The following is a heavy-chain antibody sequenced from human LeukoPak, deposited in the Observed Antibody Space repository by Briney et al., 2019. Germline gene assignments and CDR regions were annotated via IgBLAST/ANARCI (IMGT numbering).Heavy chain of an antibody. D-gene: IGHD5-12*01. CDR1: GFTFSSYW. J-gene: IGHJ4*02. Sequence: PGGSLRLSCAASGFTFSSYWMNWARQAPGKGLVWVSRINSDGRSITYADSVKGRFTISRDNAKNTLYLQMNSLRVEDTAVYYCAREGRVSGYDFDCWGQGTLVTVSS. V-gene: IGHV3-74*03. CDR2: INSDGRSI. CDR3: AREGRVSGYDFDC.